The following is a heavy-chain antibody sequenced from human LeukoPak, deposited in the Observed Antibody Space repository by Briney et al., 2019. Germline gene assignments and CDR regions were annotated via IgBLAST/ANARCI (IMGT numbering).Heavy chain of an antibody. D-gene: IGHD1-26*01. V-gene: IGHV4-39*01. CDR2: MYYSGNT. J-gene: IGHJ4*02. Sequence: SETLSLTCTVSGGSIRNNKYCSGWLRQPPGEELEWIGRMYYSGNTYYNPSLNSRFTISIDTSKNQSSLRLSSVTAADTAVYYCARHEWYSRRNFDYWGQGTLVTVSS. CDR1: GGSIRNNKYC. CDR3: ARHEWYSRRNFDY.